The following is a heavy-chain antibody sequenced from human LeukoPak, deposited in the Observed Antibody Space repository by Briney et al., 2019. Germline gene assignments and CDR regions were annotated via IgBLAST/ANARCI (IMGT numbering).Heavy chain of an antibody. CDR1: GFTFSSYE. CDR3: ASSYYDFWSGYSLSYYFDY. D-gene: IGHD3-3*01. J-gene: IGHJ4*02. V-gene: IGHV3-48*03. Sequence: GGSLRLSCAASGFTFSSYEMNWFRQAPGKGLEWVSYISSSGSTIYYADSVKGRFTISRDNAKNSLYLQMNSLRAEDTAVYYCASSYYDFWSGYSLSYYFDYWGQGTLVTASS. CDR2: ISSSGSTI.